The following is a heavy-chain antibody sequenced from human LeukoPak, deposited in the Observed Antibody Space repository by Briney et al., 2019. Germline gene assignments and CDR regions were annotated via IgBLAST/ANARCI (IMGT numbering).Heavy chain of an antibody. V-gene: IGHV3-30-3*01. CDR3: AKDFGAADDS. Sequence: PGGSLRLSCAASGFTFSSYAMHWVRQAPGKGLEWVAVISYDGSNKYYADSVKGRFTISRDNSKNALYLQMNSLRAEDTAVYYCAKDFGAADDSWGQGTLVTVSS. CDR2: ISYDGSNK. D-gene: IGHD3-3*01. J-gene: IGHJ4*02. CDR1: GFTFSSYA.